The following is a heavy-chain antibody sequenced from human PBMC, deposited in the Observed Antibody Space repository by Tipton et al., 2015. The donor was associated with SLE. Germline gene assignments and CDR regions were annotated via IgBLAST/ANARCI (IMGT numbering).Heavy chain of an antibody. V-gene: IGHV3-48*03. D-gene: IGHD3-22*01. CDR3: ASDPMYYYDSSGYPR. J-gene: IGHJ4*02. Sequence: GSLRLSCAASGFTFSSYEMNWVRQAPGKGLEWVSYISSSGSTIYYADSVKGRFTISRDNAKNSLYLQMNSLRAEDTAVYYCASDPMYYYDSSGYPRWGQGTLVTVSS. CDR1: GFTFSSYE. CDR2: ISSSGSTI.